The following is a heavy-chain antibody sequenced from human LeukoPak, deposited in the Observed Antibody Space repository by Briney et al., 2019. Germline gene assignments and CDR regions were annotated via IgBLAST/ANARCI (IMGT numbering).Heavy chain of an antibody. J-gene: IGHJ6*03. CDR2: INPNSGGT. V-gene: IGHV1-2*02. Sequence: ASVKVSCKPSIYTFTGYCMHWVRQAPGQGREWIGWINPNSGGTNYAQKVQGRVTMTRDTSISTAYMELSRLRSDDTAVYYCARVTYYYYYMDVWGKGTTVTVSS. CDR1: IYTFTGYC. CDR3: ARVTYYYYYMDV.